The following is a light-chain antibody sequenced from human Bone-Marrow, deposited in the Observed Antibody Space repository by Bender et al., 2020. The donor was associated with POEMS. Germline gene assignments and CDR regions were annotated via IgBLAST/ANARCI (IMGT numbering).Light chain of an antibody. CDR3: CSYAGSTTS. CDR1: TSDVGNYIL. CDR2: EGN. J-gene: IGLJ2*01. V-gene: IGLV2-23*01. Sequence: QSVLTQPPSVSGAPGQRVTISCTGITSDVGNYILVSWYQQHPGKAPKLIIYEGNERPSGVSNRFSASQSGNTASLTISGLQAEDEADYYCCSYAGSTTSFGGGIKVTVL.